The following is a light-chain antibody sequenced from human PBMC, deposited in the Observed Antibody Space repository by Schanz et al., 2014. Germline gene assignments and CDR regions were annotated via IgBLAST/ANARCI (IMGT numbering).Light chain of an antibody. CDR3: HQYGGSSWT. CDR1: QSVGIN. Sequence: EVVMTQSPATLSVSPGERATLSCRASQSVGINLAWYQQKPGQGPRLLIYGASNRATGIPDRFSGSGSGTDFTLTISRLEPEDFAVYYCHQYGGSSWTFGQGTKVEIK. J-gene: IGKJ1*01. V-gene: IGKV3-20*01. CDR2: GAS.